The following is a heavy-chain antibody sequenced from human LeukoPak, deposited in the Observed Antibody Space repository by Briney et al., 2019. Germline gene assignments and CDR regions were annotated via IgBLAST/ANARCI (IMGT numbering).Heavy chain of an antibody. CDR1: GFAFGTYA. V-gene: IGHV3-23*01. D-gene: IGHD3-10*01. CDR2: ISANGQAT. CDR3: ARDPYNTILYRLAH. Sequence: GGSLRLSCAVSGFAFGTYAMSWVRQAPGLGLEWVASISANGQATYYADSVEGRFTISRDSSKSTLYLHLNGLRAEDTATYYCARDPYNTILYRLAHWGQGTLVTVSS. J-gene: IGHJ4*02.